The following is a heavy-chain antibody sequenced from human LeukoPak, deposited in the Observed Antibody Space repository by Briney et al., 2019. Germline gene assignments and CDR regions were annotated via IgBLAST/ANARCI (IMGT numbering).Heavy chain of an antibody. J-gene: IGHJ6*02. V-gene: IGHV1-69*13. Sequence: EASVKVSCKASGGTFSSYAISWVRQAPGQGLEWMGGIIPIFGTANYAQKFQGRVTITADESTSTAYMELSSLRSEDTAVYYCARGAYYYDSSGYYYSYGMDVWGQGTTVTVSS. CDR3: ARGAYYYDSSGYYYSYGMDV. CDR1: GGTFSSYA. D-gene: IGHD3-22*01. CDR2: IIPIFGTA.